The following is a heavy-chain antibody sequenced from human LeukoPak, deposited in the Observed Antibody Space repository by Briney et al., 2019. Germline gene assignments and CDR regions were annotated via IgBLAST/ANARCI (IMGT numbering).Heavy chain of an antibody. Sequence: GGSLRLSCAASGFTVSDYWMSWVRQAPGRGLEWVANIQPHGREKYFVDSVKDRLAISRDNAKNSLYLQMNILRAENTAVYYCAKVLSGKSRLTPFDFWGQGTLVTVSS. CDR2: IQPHGREK. CDR1: GFTVSDYW. CDR3: AKVLSGKSRLTPFDF. J-gene: IGHJ4*02. D-gene: IGHD6-25*01. V-gene: IGHV3-7*01.